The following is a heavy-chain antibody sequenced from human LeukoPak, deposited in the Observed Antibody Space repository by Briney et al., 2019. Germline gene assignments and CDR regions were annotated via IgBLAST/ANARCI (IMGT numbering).Heavy chain of an antibody. CDR3: AKGLGIAVAGTGFFDY. V-gene: IGHV3-23*01. CDR2: ISDSGGST. Sequence: GGSLRLSCAASGFTFSSYAMSWVRQAPGKGLEWVSAISDSGGSTYYADSVKGRFTISRDNSKNTLYLQMNSLRAEDTAVYYCAKGLGIAVAGTGFFDYWGQGTLVTVSS. J-gene: IGHJ4*02. D-gene: IGHD6-19*01. CDR1: GFTFSSYA.